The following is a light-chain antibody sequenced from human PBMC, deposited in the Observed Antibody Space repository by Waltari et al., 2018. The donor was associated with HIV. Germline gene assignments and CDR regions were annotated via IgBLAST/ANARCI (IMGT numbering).Light chain of an antibody. CDR2: EVT. V-gene: IGLV2-18*02. CDR3: SSYTSSSTWV. CDR1: NSDVGSYNR. J-gene: IGLJ3*02. Sequence: QSALTQPPSVSGSPGQSVTISCSGANSDVGSYNRVSWYQQAPGTAPKLMIYEVTNRPSGVPDRFSGSRSGNTASLTITGLQPEDEADYYCSSYTSSSTWVFGGGTKLTVL.